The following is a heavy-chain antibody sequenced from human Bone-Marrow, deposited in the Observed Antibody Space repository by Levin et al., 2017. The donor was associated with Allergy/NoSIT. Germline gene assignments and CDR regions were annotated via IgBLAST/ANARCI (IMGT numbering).Heavy chain of an antibody. D-gene: IGHD3-10*01. V-gene: IGHV3-30-3*01. CDR1: AFSFDSYA. Sequence: PGGSLRLSCAASAFSFDSYAMHWVRQAPGKGLEWVAVISHDETTKYYADSVKGRFTISRDNSKNTLYLQMNSLRVEDTSIYFCARGFIRNYYSSGELYYGMDVWGQGTTVTVSS. CDR2: ISHDETTK. CDR3: ARGFIRNYYSSGELYYGMDV. J-gene: IGHJ6*02.